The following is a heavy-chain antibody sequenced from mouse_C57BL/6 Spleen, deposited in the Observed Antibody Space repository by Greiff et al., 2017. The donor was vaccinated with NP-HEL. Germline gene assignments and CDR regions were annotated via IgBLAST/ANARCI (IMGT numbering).Heavy chain of an antibody. Sequence: VQLQQSGPELVKPGASVKISCKASGYSFTGYYMNWVKQSPEKSLEWIGEINPSTGGTTYNQKFKAKATLTVDKSSSTAYMQLKSLTSEYSAVYYCARSDYNAMDYWGQGTSVTVSS. CDR2: INPSTGGT. CDR1: GYSFTGYY. D-gene: IGHD2-12*01. CDR3: ARSDYNAMDY. J-gene: IGHJ4*01. V-gene: IGHV1-42*01.